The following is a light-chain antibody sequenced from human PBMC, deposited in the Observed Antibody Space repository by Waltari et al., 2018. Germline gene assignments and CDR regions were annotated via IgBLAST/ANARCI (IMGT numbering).Light chain of an antibody. J-gene: IGLJ2*01. CDR2: DVT. Sequence: QSALTQPASVSGSPGQSITISCTGTSSDVGGYNYVSWYQQHPGKAPKRMIYDVTNRPSGVSNRFSGSKSGNTASLTISGLQAEDEADYYCSSYTSSGTGVLFGGGTKLSVL. CDR3: SSYTSSGTGVL. V-gene: IGLV2-14*03. CDR1: SSDVGGYNY.